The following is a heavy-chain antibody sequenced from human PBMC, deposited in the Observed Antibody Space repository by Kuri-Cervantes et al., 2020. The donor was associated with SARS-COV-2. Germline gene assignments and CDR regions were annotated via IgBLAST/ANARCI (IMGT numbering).Heavy chain of an antibody. Sequence: ASVKVSCKASGYTFTSYYMHWVRQAPGQGLEWMGIINPSGGSTSYAQKFQGRVTMTRDTSTSTVYMELSSLRSEDTAVYYCARDRGYYDFWSGYYDVWFDYWGQGTLVTVSS. D-gene: IGHD3-3*01. CDR3: ARDRGYYDFWSGYYDVWFDY. V-gene: IGHV1-46*01. CDR2: INPSGGST. J-gene: IGHJ5*01. CDR1: GYTFTSYY.